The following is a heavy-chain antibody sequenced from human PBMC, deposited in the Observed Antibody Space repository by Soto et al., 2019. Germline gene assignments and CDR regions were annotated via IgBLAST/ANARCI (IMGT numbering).Heavy chain of an antibody. CDR1: GGSVIGYY. J-gene: IGHJ6*02. D-gene: IGHD3-22*01. V-gene: IGHV4-59*02. Sequence: SETLSLTCTVSGGSVIGYYCSFIRHSPGKGLEWLGYIFYRGTTKYSPSVKGRVTISVDTSRNQFSLNLSSVTAADTAVYYCTRHAIIPKLQYGMDVWGQGTMVTVSS. CDR3: TRHAIIPKLQYGMDV. CDR2: IFYRGTT.